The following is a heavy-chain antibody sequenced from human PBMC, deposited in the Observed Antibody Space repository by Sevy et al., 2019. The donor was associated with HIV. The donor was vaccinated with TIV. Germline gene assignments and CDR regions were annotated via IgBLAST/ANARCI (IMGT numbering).Heavy chain of an antibody. Sequence: GGSLRLSCAASGFTFSTYGMNWVRQAPGKGLVWVSRISSNGSSTNYADSVKGRFTISRDKAKNTLYLQMNSLRAEDTAMYYCARLRYCSSTSCYTYYGADAFDIWGQGTMVTVSS. CDR3: ARLRYCSSTSCYTYYGADAFDI. V-gene: IGHV3-74*01. J-gene: IGHJ3*02. CDR1: GFTFSTYG. CDR2: ISSNGSST. D-gene: IGHD2-2*02.